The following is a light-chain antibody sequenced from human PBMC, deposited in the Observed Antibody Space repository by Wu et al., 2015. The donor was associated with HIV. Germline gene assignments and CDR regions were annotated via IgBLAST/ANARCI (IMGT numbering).Light chain of an antibody. CDR2: GAS. Sequence: EIVLTQSPGTLSLSPGERATLSCRASQSVSSSYLAWYQQKPGQAPRLLIYGASSRATGIPDRFSGSGSGTDFTLTITSLQSEDFAVYFCQQYNYRPSFGGGTKV. J-gene: IGKJ4*01. CDR3: QQYNYRPS. V-gene: IGKV3-20*01. CDR1: QSVSSSY.